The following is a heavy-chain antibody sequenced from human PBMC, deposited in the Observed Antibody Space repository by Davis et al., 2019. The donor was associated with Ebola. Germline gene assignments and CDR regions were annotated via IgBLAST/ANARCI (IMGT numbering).Heavy chain of an antibody. D-gene: IGHD4-17*01. CDR1: GFTVSSNY. CDR3: AKGLDYGDWDYYYGMDV. J-gene: IGHJ6*02. CDR2: ISGSGGST. Sequence: PGGSLRLSCAASGFTVSSNYMSWVRQAPGKGLEWVSAISGSGGSTYYADSVKGRFTISRDNSKNTLYLQMNSLRAEDTAVYYCAKGLDYGDWDYYYGMDVWGQGTTVTVSS. V-gene: IGHV3-23*01.